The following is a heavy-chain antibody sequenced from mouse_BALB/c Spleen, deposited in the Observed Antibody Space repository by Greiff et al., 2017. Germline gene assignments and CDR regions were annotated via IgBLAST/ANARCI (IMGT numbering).Heavy chain of an antibody. CDR3: ARSDGRYWYFDV. CDR2: ISSGSSTI. J-gene: IGHJ1*01. V-gene: IGHV5-17*02. CDR1: GFTFSSFG. Sequence: DVKLVESGGGLVQPGGSRKLSCAASGFTFSSFGMHWVRQAPEKGLEWVAYISSGSSTIYYADTVKGRFTISRDNPKNTLFLQMTSLRSEDTAMYYCARSDGRYWYFDVWGAGTTVTVSS.